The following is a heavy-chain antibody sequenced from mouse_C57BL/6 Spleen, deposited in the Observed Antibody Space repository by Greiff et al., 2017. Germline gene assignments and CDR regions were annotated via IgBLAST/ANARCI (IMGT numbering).Heavy chain of an antibody. J-gene: IGHJ2*01. CDR1: GYSITSGYY. CDR3: ARNYGSGFDY. V-gene: IGHV3-6*01. Sequence: EVQLVESGPGLVKPSQSLSLTCSVTGYSITSGYYWNWIRQFPGNKLEWMGYISYDGSNNYNPSLKNRISITRDTSKNQVFLKLNSVTTEDTATYYCARNYGSGFDYWGQGTPLTVSS. D-gene: IGHD1-1*01. CDR2: ISYDGSN.